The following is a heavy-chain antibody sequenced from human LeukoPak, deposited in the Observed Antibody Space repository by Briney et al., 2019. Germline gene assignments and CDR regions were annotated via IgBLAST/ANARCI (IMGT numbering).Heavy chain of an antibody. CDR2: ISYDGRET. V-gene: IGHV3-30*04. CDR3: AKDLTGPYLDY. J-gene: IGHJ4*02. Sequence: GGSLRLSCAASVYTFSRYAMHWVRQAPGKGLEWVECISYDGRETFYADSVKGRFTISRDNSKNTLYLQLNSLRAEDTAVYYCAKDLTGPYLDYWGQGTLVTVSS. CDR1: VYTFSRYA. D-gene: IGHD3-10*01.